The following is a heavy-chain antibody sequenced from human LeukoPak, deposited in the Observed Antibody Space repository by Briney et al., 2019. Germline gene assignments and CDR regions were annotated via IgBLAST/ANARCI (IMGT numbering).Heavy chain of an antibody. J-gene: IGHJ4*02. D-gene: IGHD6-13*01. Sequence: SETLSLTCTVSGGSISSSSYYWGWIRQPPGKGLEWIGSIYYSGSTYYNPSLKSRVTISVDTSKNQFSLKLSSVTAADTAVYYCTQRYSSSWYGQLDYWGQGTLVTVSS. CDR1: GGSISSSSYY. CDR3: TQRYSSSWYGQLDY. V-gene: IGHV4-39*01. CDR2: IYYSGST.